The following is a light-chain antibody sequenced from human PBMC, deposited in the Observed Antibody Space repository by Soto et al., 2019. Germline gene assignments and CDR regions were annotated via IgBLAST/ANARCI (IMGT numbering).Light chain of an antibody. V-gene: IGLV2-14*03. CDR2: DVN. Sequence: QSAVTQPASVSGSPRQAITISRTGTSTVIGYYNFVSWYQQHPGKAPKLMLYDVNIRPSGVSNRFSGSKSGNTASLTISGLQAEDEADYYCTSLTTSTTMIFGGGTKLTVL. J-gene: IGLJ2*01. CDR1: STVIGYYNF. CDR3: TSLTTSTTMI.